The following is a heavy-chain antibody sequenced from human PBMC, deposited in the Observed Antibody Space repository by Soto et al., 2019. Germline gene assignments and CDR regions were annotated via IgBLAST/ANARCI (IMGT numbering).Heavy chain of an antibody. CDR2: INPSGSST. J-gene: IGHJ6*02. D-gene: IGHD3-3*01. CDR1: GYTFTSYY. CDR3: ASDYDFKYGMDV. Sequence: VASVKVSCKASGYTFTSYYMHWVRQAPGQGLEWMGIINPSGSSTSYAQKFQGRVTMTRDTSTSTVYMELSSLRSEDTAVYYCASDYDFKYGMDVWGQGTTVTVSS. V-gene: IGHV1-46*01.